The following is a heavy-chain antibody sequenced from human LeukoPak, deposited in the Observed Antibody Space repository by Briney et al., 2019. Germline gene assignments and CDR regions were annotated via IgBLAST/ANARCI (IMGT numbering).Heavy chain of an antibody. CDR1: GFTFSSYA. CDR3: AKPYSSSWTYFDY. Sequence: GGSLRLSCAASGFTFSSYAMSWVRQAPGKGLEWDSAVSGSGGTTFYADSVKGRFTISRDNSKSTLYLQMNSLRAEDTAVYYCAKPYSSSWTYFDYWGQGTLVTVSS. J-gene: IGHJ4*02. CDR2: VSGSGGTT. V-gene: IGHV3-23*01. D-gene: IGHD6-13*01.